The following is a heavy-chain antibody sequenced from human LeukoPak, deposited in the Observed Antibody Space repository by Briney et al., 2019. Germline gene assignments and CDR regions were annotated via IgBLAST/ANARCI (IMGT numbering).Heavy chain of an antibody. Sequence: SETLSLTCAVSGGSISSYYWSWIRQPAGKGLEWXXRIYTSGSTNYNPSLKSRVTISVDTSKNQFSLKLSSVTAADTAVYYCARLDGXXXXXDYHFDYWGQGTLVTVSS. D-gene: IGHD3-16*01. CDR1: GGSISSYY. CDR3: ARLDGXXXXXDYHFDY. V-gene: IGHV4-4*07. CDR2: IYTSGST. J-gene: IGHJ4*02.